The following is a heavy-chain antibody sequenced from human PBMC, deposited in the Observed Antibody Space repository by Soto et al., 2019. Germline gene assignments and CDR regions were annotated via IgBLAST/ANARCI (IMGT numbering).Heavy chain of an antibody. J-gene: IGHJ4*02. CDR2: IKKKANSYIT. V-gene: IGHV3-72*01. Sequence: EVQLVESGGGLVQPGGSLRLSCAASGFTFSDHYMDWVRQAPGKGLEWVGRIKKKANSYITEYAASVKGRFTISRDDSKNSMALQMNSLKTEDTAVYYCARVRLGVTTRLFDYWGQGTLVTVSS. CDR1: GFTFSDHY. CDR3: ARVRLGVTTRLFDY. D-gene: IGHD6-25*01.